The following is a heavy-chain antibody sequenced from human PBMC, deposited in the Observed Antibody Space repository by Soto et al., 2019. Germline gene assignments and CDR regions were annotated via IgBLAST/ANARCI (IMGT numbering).Heavy chain of an antibody. J-gene: IGHJ4*02. CDR2: VYCDGEK. CDR1: GFSLSTSGVG. Sequence: QITLKESGPTLVKPTQTLTLTCTFSGFSLSTSGVGVGWVRQPPGKALEWLALVYCDGEKRYSPSLKSRLTITKDTSKNQVVRTMTNVDPVDTATYYCAHRPNCWSPRCFYFNYWGQGILVTVSS. D-gene: IGHD3-3*01. V-gene: IGHV2-5*02. CDR3: AHRPNCWSPRCFYFNY.